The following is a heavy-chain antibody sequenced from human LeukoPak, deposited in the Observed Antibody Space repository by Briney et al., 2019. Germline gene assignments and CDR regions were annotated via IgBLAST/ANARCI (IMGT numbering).Heavy chain of an antibody. J-gene: IGHJ3*02. V-gene: IGHV3-9*01. CDR3: AKDTDSSGFGAFDI. Sequence: GGSLRLSCAASGFTFDDYAMHWARQAPGKGLEWVSGISWNSGSIGYADSVKGRFTISRDNAKNSLHLQMNSLRAEDTALYYCAKDTDSSGFGAFDIWGQGTMVTVSS. CDR1: GFTFDDYA. D-gene: IGHD3-22*01. CDR2: ISWNSGSI.